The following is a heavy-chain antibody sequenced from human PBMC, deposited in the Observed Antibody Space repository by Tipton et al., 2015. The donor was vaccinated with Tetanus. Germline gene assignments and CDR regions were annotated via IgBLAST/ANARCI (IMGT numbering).Heavy chain of an antibody. J-gene: IGHJ5*02. D-gene: IGHD6-19*01. CDR3: AILPKHWLAPRGAP. CDR2: IYFEGST. V-gene: IGHV4-39*07. CDR1: GGSISDKKYY. Sequence: TLSLTRTVSGGSISDKKYYWGWIRQPPGKGLEWIASIYFEGSTYYNPSLKSRVTISVDTSKSQFSLNMTSVTAADTAVYYCAILPKHWLAPRGAPWGQGILVTVSS.